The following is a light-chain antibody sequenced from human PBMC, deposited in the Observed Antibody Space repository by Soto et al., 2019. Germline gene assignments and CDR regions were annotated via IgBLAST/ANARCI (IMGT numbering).Light chain of an antibody. CDR3: VAWDHGLTGWV. CDR1: SYNLGREP. CDR2: DNS. Sequence: QSVLSQPPSMSGAPGQRVTISCAGRSYNLGREPVNWYQQFPLTTPKLLIYDNSQRPSGVPARGSGSRSGTSAFLAISGLQSEDDGDYYCVAWDHGLTGWVFGGGTKLTVL. V-gene: IGLV1-44*01. J-gene: IGLJ3*02.